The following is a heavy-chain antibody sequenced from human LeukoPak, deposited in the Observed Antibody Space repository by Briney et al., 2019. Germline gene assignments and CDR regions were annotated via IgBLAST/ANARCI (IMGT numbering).Heavy chain of an antibody. V-gene: IGHV1-18*01. CDR3: TRWGGGCH. D-gene: IGHD3-16*01. Sequence: ASMKDSCTASGYTSSTFGITWIRQSPGQGLEWMGWISPYNGNTNYGLKFQGRLTLTTDTATSTAYMELRSLQSDDSAVYYCTRWGGGCHWGQGTLVSVSS. CDR2: ISPYNGNT. J-gene: IGHJ4*02. CDR1: GYTSSTFG.